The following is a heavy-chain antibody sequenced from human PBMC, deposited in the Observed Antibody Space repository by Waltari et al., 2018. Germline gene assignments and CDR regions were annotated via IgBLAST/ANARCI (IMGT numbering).Heavy chain of an antibody. V-gene: IGHV1-2*06. CDR3: ARSGGGTTTFGVAE. D-gene: IGHD3-3*01. J-gene: IGHJ4*02. CDR2: INPKSGDT. Sequence: QVQLVQSGAEVKKSGASVKVSCKASGYTLPAFFIHWVRQAPGQGLEWMGRINPKSGDTSYAQRFQGRVTMTGDTSITTGYMELTGLRSDDTAIYYCARSGGGTTTFGVAEWGQGSLVTVSS. CDR1: GYTLPAFF.